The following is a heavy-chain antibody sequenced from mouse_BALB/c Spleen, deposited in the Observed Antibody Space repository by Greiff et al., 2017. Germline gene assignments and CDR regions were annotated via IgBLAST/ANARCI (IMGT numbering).Heavy chain of an antibody. D-gene: IGHD1-1*02. J-gene: IGHJ2*01. Sequence: VQLQQSGPGLVQPSQSLSITCTVSGFSLTSYGVHWVRQSPGKGQEWLGVIWSGGSTDYNAAFISRLSISKDNSKSQVFFKMNSLQANDTAIYYCARWHYDGFDYWGQGTTLTVSS. CDR2: IWSGGST. CDR1: GFSLTSYG. V-gene: IGHV2-2*02. CDR3: ARWHYDGFDY.